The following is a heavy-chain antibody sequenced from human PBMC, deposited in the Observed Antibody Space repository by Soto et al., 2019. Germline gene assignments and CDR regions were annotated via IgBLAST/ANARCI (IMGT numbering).Heavy chain of an antibody. D-gene: IGHD6-13*01. J-gene: IGHJ4*02. CDR3: AKVSSSWYAGFFDL. CDR1: GFTFSRHA. CDR2: LSDSGGSI. V-gene: IGHV3-23*01. Sequence: GSLRLSCTASGFTFSRHAMTWARQAPGKGLEWVSGLSDSGGSIYYADSVKGRFTISRDNSMNTLYLQMNTLRAEDTAIYYCAKVSSSWYAGFFDLWGQGTLVTVSS.